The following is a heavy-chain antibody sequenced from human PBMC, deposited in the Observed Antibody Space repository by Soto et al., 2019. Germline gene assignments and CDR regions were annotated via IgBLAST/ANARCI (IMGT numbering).Heavy chain of an antibody. CDR2: ISDSGSSK. CDR1: GVTFSSYA. CDR3: AKMIGEHDALDI. D-gene: IGHD2-21*01. Sequence: GSPKLACASSGVTFSSYAMSLVRQAPGKGLEWVAAISDSGSSKYYADSVKGRFTISRDNSKNTLYLQMNSLRAEDTAVSYCAKMIGEHDALDIWGQGTMVTVSS. V-gene: IGHV3-23*01. J-gene: IGHJ3*02.